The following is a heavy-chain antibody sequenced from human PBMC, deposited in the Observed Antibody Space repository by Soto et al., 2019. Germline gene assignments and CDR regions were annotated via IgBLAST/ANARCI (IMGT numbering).Heavy chain of an antibody. D-gene: IGHD4-4*01. Sequence: QVQLVESGGGVVQPGRSLRLSCAASGFTFSSYGMHWVRQAPGKGLEWVAVISYDGSNKYYADSVKGRFTISRDNSKNTLYLQMNSLRAEDTAVYYCAKQTVTTSYDYYYGMDVWGQGTTVTVSS. J-gene: IGHJ6*02. CDR3: AKQTVTTSYDYYYGMDV. CDR2: ISYDGSNK. V-gene: IGHV3-30*18. CDR1: GFTFSSYG.